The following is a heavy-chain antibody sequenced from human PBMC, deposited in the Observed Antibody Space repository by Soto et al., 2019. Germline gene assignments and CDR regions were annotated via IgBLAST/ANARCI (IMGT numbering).Heavy chain of an antibody. CDR1: GFTFSAYW. D-gene: IGHD1-26*01. J-gene: IGHJ4*02. CDR2: IKKDGSEK. Sequence: GGSLRLSCAASGFTFSAYWMTWVRRAPGKGLEWLASIKKDGSEKYYVDSVKGRFTISRDNARNSLVLQMNSLRADDTAVYYCASRPPGTNYLGVLDYWGQGTLVTVSS. V-gene: IGHV3-7*03. CDR3: ASRPPGTNYLGVLDY.